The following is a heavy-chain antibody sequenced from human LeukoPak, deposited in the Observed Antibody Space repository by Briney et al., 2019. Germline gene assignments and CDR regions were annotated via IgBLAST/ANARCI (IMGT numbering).Heavy chain of an antibody. Sequence: GGSLRLSCAASGFTFNSYGMHWVRQAPGKGLEWVAVISYDGSNKYYADSVKGRFTISRDNSKDTLYLQMNSLRAEDTAVYYCANLGDYYDSSGYPPVDYWGQGTLVTVSS. CDR1: GFTFNSYG. J-gene: IGHJ4*02. CDR2: ISYDGSNK. D-gene: IGHD3-22*01. V-gene: IGHV3-30*18. CDR3: ANLGDYYDSSGYPPVDY.